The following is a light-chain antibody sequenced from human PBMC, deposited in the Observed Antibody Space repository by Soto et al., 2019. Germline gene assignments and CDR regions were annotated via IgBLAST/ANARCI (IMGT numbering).Light chain of an antibody. J-gene: IGLJ1*01. CDR3: SSYAGSSNV. V-gene: IGLV2-8*01. CDR1: SSDVGGYNY. CDR2: EVN. Sequence: QSVLTQPVSASGSPGQSVAISCTGTSSDVGGYNYVSWYQQHPGKAPKLMIYEVNKRPSGVPDRFSGSKSGNTASLTVSGLQAEDEADYYCSSYAGSSNVFGTGTRSPS.